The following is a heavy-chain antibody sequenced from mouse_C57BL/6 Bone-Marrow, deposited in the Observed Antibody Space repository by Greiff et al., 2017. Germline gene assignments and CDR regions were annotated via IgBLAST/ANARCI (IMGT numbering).Heavy chain of an antibody. CDR1: GSTFPRLG. V-gene: IGHV1-81*01. J-gene: IGHJ4*01. CDR2: SYPRRGNT. D-gene: IGHD2-1*01. CDR3: ARELPLTDY. Sequence: VPPPPSGAELAGPGASVELSLKAFGSTFPRLGLSWVNERNGQGLEWIGESYPRRGNTYYNEKFKGKATLTADKSSSTAYMELRSLTSEDSAVYFCARELPLTDYWGQGTSVTVSS.